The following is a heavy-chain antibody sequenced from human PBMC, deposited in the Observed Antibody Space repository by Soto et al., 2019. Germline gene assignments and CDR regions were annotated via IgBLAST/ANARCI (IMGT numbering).Heavy chain of an antibody. Sequence: EVQLVEPGGGLVKPGGSLRLSCAASGFTFSSYSMNWVRQAPGKGLEWVASISCSSSYIYYADSVKGRFTTSRENAKNSLYLQMNSLRAEYTAVYYCARVVDYCDPYYYYGMDVWGQGPTVTVSS. CDR1: GFTFSSYS. J-gene: IGHJ6*02. D-gene: IGHD3-22*01. CDR3: ARVVDYCDPYYYYGMDV. V-gene: IGHV3-21*01. CDR2: ISCSSSYI.